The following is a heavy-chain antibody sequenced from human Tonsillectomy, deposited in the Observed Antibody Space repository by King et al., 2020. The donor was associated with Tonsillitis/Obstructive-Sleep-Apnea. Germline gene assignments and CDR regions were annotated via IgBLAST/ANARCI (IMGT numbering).Heavy chain of an antibody. V-gene: IGHV3-48*03. Sequence: VQLVESGGGLVQPGGSLRLSCAASGFTFSSYEMNWVRQAPGKGLEWGSYISSSGSTIYYADSVKGRFTISRDNAKNSLYLQMISLRAEDTAVYYCGRSGGSRLPGYYYYGMDVWGQGTTVTVSS. J-gene: IGHJ6*02. D-gene: IGHD2-15*01. CDR2: ISSSGSTI. CDR1: GFTFSSYE. CDR3: GRSGGSRLPGYYYYGMDV.